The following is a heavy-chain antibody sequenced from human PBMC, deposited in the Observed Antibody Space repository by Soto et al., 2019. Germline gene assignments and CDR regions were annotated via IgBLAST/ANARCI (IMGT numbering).Heavy chain of an antibody. V-gene: IGHV1-18*01. CDR1: GYTFTSYG. D-gene: IGHD6-19*01. J-gene: IGHJ6*02. CDR2: ISAYNGNT. CDR3: AGVIAVAGNYYYYGMDV. Sequence: GASVKVSCKASGYTFTSYGISWVRQAPGQGLEWMGWISAYNGNTNYAQKLQGRVTMTTDTSTSTAYMELRSLRSDDTAVYCCAGVIAVAGNYYYYGMDVWGQGTTVTVSS.